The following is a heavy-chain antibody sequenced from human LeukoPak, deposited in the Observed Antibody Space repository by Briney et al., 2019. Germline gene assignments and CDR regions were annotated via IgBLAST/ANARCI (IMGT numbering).Heavy chain of an antibody. D-gene: IGHD3-22*01. CDR2: ISGSGGST. Sequence: GGSLRLSCAASGFTFSSYAMSWVRQAPGKGLEWVSAISGSGGSTYYADSVKGRFTISRDNAKNTLYLQMNSLRDDDTAVYYCATSHLTSGYSFDYWGQGTLVTVSS. CDR3: ATSHLTSGYSFDY. CDR1: GFTFSSYA. V-gene: IGHV3-23*01. J-gene: IGHJ4*02.